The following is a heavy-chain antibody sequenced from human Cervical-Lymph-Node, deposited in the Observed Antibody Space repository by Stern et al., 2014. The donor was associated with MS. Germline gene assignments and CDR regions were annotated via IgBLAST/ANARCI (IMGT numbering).Heavy chain of an antibody. Sequence: VQLVESGAEVKKPGSSVKVSCKASGGTLNVYAINWLRQAPGQGLEWMGGVIPVIGTANYAQTFQGRVTIDTDESTRKSRMQLSSLRSEDTAVYYCARDGRHTNNFGLDVWGQGTTVTVSS. CDR2: VIPVIGTA. J-gene: IGHJ6*02. V-gene: IGHV1-69*01. CDR3: ARDGRHTNNFGLDV. CDR1: GGTLNVYA.